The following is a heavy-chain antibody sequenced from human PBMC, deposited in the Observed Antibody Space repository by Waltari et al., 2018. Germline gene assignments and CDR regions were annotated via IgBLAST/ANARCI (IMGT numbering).Heavy chain of an antibody. CDR3: ARVAVALPTVFDY. J-gene: IGHJ4*02. CDR2: IYYSGST. CDR1: GGSISSSSYY. V-gene: IGHV4-39*01. Sequence: QLQLQESGPGLVKPSETLSLTCTVSGGSISSSSYYWGWIRQPPGKGLEWIGSIYYSGSTYYNPSLKSRVTISVDTSKNQFSLKLSSVTAADTAVYYCARVAVALPTVFDYWGQGTLVTVSS. D-gene: IGHD6-19*01.